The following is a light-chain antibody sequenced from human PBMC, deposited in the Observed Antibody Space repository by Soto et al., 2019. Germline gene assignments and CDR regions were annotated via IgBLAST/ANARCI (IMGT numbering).Light chain of an antibody. CDR1: QSVYNRF. J-gene: IGKJ2*01. Sequence: ETVLTQAPGTLSLSPGERATLSCRASQSVYNRFLAWYQQKPGQAPRLLIYGASSRATGIPDRFSGSGSGTDFTLTISRLEPEDFAVYYCQQYGSSPQTFGQGTKLEIK. CDR3: QQYGSSPQT. V-gene: IGKV3-20*01. CDR2: GAS.